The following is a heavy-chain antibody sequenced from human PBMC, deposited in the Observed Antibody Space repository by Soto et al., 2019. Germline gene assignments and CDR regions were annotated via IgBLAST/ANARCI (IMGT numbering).Heavy chain of an antibody. J-gene: IGHJ4*02. CDR3: ARHETITGTTVFDY. V-gene: IGHV4-59*08. D-gene: IGHD1-20*01. CDR2: IYYSGST. Sequence: SETLSLTCTVSGGSISSYYWSWIRQPPGKGLEWIGYIYYSGSTNYNPSLKSRVTISVDTSKNQFSLKLSSVTAADTAVYYCARHETITGTTVFDYWGQGTLVTVSS. CDR1: GGSISSYY.